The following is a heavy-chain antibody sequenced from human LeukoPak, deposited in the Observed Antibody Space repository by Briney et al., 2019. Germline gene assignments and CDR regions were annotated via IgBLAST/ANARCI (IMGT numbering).Heavy chain of an antibody. CDR3: ARTATDTGEFDY. Sequence: GGYLRLYSAASGFTFSSVSMNWVGHSPGPELECVSSISSSSSSIYYADSVKGRFTISRDDAKNSLYLQMNSLRAEDTAVYYCARTATDTGEFDYWGQGTLVTVSS. CDR2: ISSSSSSI. V-gene: IGHV3-21*01. J-gene: IGHJ4*02. CDR1: GFTFSSVS. D-gene: IGHD6-13*01.